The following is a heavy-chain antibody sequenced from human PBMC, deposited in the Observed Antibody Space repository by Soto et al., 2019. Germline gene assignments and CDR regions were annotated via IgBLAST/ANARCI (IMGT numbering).Heavy chain of an antibody. V-gene: IGHV1-18*01. J-gene: IGHJ3*02. CDR3: ARGYDFWSGYYSPLGAFDI. Sequence: ASVKVSCKASGYTFTSYGISWVRQAPGQGLEWMGWISAYNGNTNYAQKLQGRVTMTTDTSTSTAYMELRSLRSDDTAVYYCARGYDFWSGYYSPLGAFDIWGQGTMVTVSS. CDR1: GYTFTSYG. CDR2: ISAYNGNT. D-gene: IGHD3-3*01.